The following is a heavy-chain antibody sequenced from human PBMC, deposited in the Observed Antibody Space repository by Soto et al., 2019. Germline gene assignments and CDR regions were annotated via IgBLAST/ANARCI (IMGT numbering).Heavy chain of an antibody. V-gene: IGHV4-31*03. Sequence: QVQLQESGPGLVKPSQTLSLTCTVSGGSISSGGYYWSWIRQHPGKGLEWIGYIYYSGSTYYNPSLKSRVTISADTSKTQFSLKLSSVTAADTAVYYCARGGGIVGATAADYWGQGTLVTVSS. J-gene: IGHJ4*02. CDR1: GGSISSGGYY. D-gene: IGHD1-26*01. CDR2: IYYSGST. CDR3: ARGGGIVGATAADY.